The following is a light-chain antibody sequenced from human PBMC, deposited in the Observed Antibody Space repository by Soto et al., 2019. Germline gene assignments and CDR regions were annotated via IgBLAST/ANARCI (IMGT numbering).Light chain of an antibody. CDR3: QQRSNRPRFT. CDR1: QSFDNY. CDR2: DVS. Sequence: EIVLTQSPATLSLSPGERATLSCRASQSFDNYLAWYQQKPGQAPRLLIYDVSNRATGTPARFSGSGSGTDFTLSISSLEPEDFAVYYCQQRSNRPRFTFGPGTKVDI. J-gene: IGKJ3*01. V-gene: IGKV3-11*01.